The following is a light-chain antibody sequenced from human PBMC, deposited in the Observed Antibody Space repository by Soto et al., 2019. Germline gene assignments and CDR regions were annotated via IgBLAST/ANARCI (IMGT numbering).Light chain of an antibody. CDR1: SSDVGDYDY. J-gene: IGLJ1*01. CDR2: EVS. Sequence: QSALTQPASVSGSPGQSITISCTGTSSDVGDYDYVSWYQQHPGKAPKLMIYEVSNRPSGVSNRFSGSKSGNTASLTISGLQAEDEADYYCSSYTSSSLGVFGTGTKVTVL. V-gene: IGLV2-14*01. CDR3: SSYTSSSLGV.